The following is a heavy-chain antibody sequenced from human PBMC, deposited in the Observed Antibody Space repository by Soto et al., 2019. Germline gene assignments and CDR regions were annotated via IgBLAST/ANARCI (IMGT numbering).Heavy chain of an antibody. CDR3: ARGVHYYDSRARGGYFDY. V-gene: IGHV3-11*04. CDR2: VSSSGSTI. Sequence: QVQLVEPGGGLVKPGGSLRLSCAASGFTFSDYSMSWIRQAPGKGLEWVSYVSSSGSTIYYADSVKGRFTISRDNAKNSLYLQMNSLRAEDTAVYYCARGVHYYDSRARGGYFDYWGQGTLVTVSS. D-gene: IGHD3-22*01. J-gene: IGHJ4*02. CDR1: GFTFSDYS.